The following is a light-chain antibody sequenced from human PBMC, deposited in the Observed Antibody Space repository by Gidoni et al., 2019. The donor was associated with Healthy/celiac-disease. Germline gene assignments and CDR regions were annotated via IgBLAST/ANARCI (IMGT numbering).Light chain of an antibody. J-gene: IGKJ4*01. CDR1: QGISSA. V-gene: IGKV1-13*02. CDR2: DAS. CDR3: QQFNSDPPLT. Sequence: AIQLTQSPSSLSASVGDRVTITCRASQGISSALSWYQQKPGKAPKLLIYDASSLESGVPSRFSGSGSGTDFTLTISSLQPEDCATYYCQQFNSDPPLTFGGGTKVEIK.